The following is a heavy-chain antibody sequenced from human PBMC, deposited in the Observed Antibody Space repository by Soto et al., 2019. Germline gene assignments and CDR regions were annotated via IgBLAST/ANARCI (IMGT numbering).Heavy chain of an antibody. CDR3: AHMSGGINWFDP. D-gene: IGHD6-19*01. CDR1: GFSLSNIGVA. V-gene: IGHV2-5*01. Sequence: ITLRESGPTLVKPTQTLTLTCTFSGFSLSNIGVAVGWIRQPPGKALEWLTIIYWNDDERYNPSLKNRLTITKDTSRNQVVLTMTNMDPVDTATYFCAHMSGGINWFDPWGQGTLVTVSP. J-gene: IGHJ5*02. CDR2: IYWNDDE.